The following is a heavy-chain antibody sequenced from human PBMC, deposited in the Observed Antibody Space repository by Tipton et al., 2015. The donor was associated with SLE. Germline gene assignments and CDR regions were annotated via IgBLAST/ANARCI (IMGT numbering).Heavy chain of an antibody. Sequence: TLSLTCTVSGDSISSHYWSWIRQPPGKGLEWIGYFYYSGSTYYNPSLKSRVTISVDTSKNQFSLKLSSVTAADTAVYYCARASSSRAFDIWGQGTMVTVSS. J-gene: IGHJ3*02. CDR3: ARASSSRAFDI. V-gene: IGHV4-59*08. D-gene: IGHD6-6*01. CDR2: FYYSGST. CDR1: GDSISSHY.